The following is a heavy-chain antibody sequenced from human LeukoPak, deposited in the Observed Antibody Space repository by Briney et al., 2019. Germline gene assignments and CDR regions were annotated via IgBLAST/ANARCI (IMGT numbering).Heavy chain of an antibody. J-gene: IGHJ3*01. CDR3: ARDESPVTP. Sequence: ASVTVSCKASGYTFTDYYMHWVRQAPGQGLEWMGRINPNSGGTNYAQKFQGRVTMTRDTSTSTAYMELSRLRSDDTAVYYCARDESPVTPWGQGTTVTVSS. CDR1: GYTFTDYY. CDR2: INPNSGGT. D-gene: IGHD4-17*01. V-gene: IGHV1-2*06.